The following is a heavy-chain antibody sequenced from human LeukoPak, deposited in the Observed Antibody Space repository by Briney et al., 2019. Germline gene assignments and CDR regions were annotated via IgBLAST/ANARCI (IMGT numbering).Heavy chain of an antibody. J-gene: IGHJ4*02. CDR1: GYSLISSNW. Sequence: PSDTLSLTCAVSGYSLISSNWCGWIRQSPGKGLEWIGYIYYSGGTYYNPSLKSRVTMSVDTSKNQFSLELSSVTGVDTAVYYCTRKTTTETYYEDWGQGTLVTVSS. CDR2: IYYSGGT. CDR3: TRKTTTETYYED. D-gene: IGHD1-1*01. V-gene: IGHV4-28*01.